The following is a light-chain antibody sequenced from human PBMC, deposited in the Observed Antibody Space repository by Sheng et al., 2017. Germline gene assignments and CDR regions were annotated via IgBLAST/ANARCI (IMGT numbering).Light chain of an antibody. CDR3: QQSYSGLT. CDR1: QSISSY. Sequence: DIQMTQSPSSLSASVGDRVTITCRASQSISSYLNWYQQKPGKAPKLLIYAASSLQSGVPSRFSGSGSGTDFTLTISSLQPEDFATYYCQQSYSGLTFGGGTEGGDQT. V-gene: IGKV1-39*01. J-gene: IGKJ4*01. CDR2: AAS.